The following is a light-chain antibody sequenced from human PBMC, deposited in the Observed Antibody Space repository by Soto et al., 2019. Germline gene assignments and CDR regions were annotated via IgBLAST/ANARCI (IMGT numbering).Light chain of an antibody. Sequence: QSALTQPRSVSGSPGQSVTISCTGTSSDVGGYNYVSWYQRHPGKAPKLIIYDVNNRPSGVSNRFSGSKSGNTASLTISGLQAEDEADYYCTSYASGSSHVVFGGGTQLTVL. J-gene: IGLJ2*01. CDR1: SSDVGGYNY. CDR2: DVN. CDR3: TSYASGSSHVV. V-gene: IGLV2-11*01.